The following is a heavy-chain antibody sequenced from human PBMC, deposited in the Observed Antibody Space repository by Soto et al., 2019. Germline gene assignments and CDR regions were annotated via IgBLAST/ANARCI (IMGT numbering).Heavy chain of an antibody. CDR1: GYTFTKYG. J-gene: IGHJ6*02. D-gene: IGHD2-2*02. Sequence: QEQLVQSGGEVKKPGASVRVSCKASGYTFTKYGITWVRQAPGQGLEWMGWSGVYNGKTNYARKLQGRVIMTAATSASTAYMELRSLRSDDTAVYYCSRARYCTSPSCYNHYYYGMDIWGQGTTVSVSS. CDR3: SRARYCTSPSCYNHYYYGMDI. CDR2: SGVYNGKT. V-gene: IGHV1-18*04.